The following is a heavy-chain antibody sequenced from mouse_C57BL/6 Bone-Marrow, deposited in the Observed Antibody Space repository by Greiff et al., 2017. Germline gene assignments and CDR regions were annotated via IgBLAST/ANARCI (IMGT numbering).Heavy chain of an antibody. Sequence: EVKVVESGGGLVQPGGSLKLSCAASGFTFSDYYMYWVRQTPEKRLEWVAYISNGGGSTYYPDTVKGRFTISRDNAKNTLYLQMSRLKSEDTAMYYCARQGTEGFAYWGQGTLVTVSA. CDR2: ISNGGGST. J-gene: IGHJ3*01. CDR3: ARQGTEGFAY. D-gene: IGHD4-1*01. CDR1: GFTFSDYY. V-gene: IGHV5-12*01.